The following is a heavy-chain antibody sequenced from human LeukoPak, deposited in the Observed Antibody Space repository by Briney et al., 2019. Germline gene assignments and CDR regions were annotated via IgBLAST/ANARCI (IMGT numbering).Heavy chain of an antibody. Sequence: GGSLRLSCAASGFTFSSYAMSWVRQAPGKGLEWVSGTSGSSGSTYYADSVKGRFTISRDNSKNTLYLQMNSLRAEDTAVYYCAKTSRQYCSGGSCLDAFDIWGQGTMVTVSS. CDR3: AKTSRQYCSGGSCLDAFDI. V-gene: IGHV3-23*01. CDR2: TSGSSGST. D-gene: IGHD2-15*01. CDR1: GFTFSSYA. J-gene: IGHJ3*02.